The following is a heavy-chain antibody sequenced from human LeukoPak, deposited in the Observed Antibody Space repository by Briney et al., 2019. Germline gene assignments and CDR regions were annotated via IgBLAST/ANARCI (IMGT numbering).Heavy chain of an antibody. Sequence: GGSLRLSCAASGFTFEDYGTSWARHAPGKGLEWVSGIDWNGGTTVYADSVKRRLTISRENAKNSLSLQMQTQRVGDTALLYWEREGKGATSGMDVWGQGTTVTVSS. CDR2: IDWNGGTT. J-gene: IGHJ6*02. V-gene: IGHV3-20*04. CDR3: EREGKGATSGMDV. CDR1: GFTFEDYG.